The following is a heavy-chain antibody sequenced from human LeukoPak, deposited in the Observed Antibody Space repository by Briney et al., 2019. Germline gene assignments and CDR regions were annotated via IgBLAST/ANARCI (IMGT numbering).Heavy chain of an antibody. CDR2: ISSDGGST. D-gene: IGHD3-10*01. CDR3: AKGRYGSGSFSTPFEY. V-gene: IGHV3-43*01. CDR1: GFTFDDYS. J-gene: IGHJ4*02. Sequence: PGGSLRLSCAASGFTFDDYSMHWVRHAPGKGLEWVSLISSDGGSTYYADSVKGRFTISRDNSKNSLYVQLNNLRTEDTALYYCAKGRYGSGSFSTPFEYWGQGTLVTVSS.